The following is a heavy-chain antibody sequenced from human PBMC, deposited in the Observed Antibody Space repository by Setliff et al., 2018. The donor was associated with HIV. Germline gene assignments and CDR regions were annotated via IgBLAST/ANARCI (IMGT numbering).Heavy chain of an antibody. Sequence: GASVKVSCKASGISFSSCPISWVRQAPGQGLEWMGVLIPILGKVHYAQKFQGRVTITADESTSTAYMGLSSLKSEDTAVYYCARGGAVELWFRYFDFWGQGTLVTAPQ. V-gene: IGHV1-69*10. CDR2: LIPILGKV. CDR1: GISFSSCP. J-gene: IGHJ4*02. CDR3: ARGGAVELWFRYFDF. D-gene: IGHD3-16*02.